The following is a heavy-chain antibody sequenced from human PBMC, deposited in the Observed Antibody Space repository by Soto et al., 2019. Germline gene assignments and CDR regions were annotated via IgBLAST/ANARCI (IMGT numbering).Heavy chain of an antibody. Sequence: EVQLLESGGGLVQPGGSLRLCCAASDFTFSSYAMSWIRKAPGKGLEWVSSISGSGDITYYADSVKGRFTISRDNSESTLYLQMNTLRAEYTAVYYCAKDSRYSNCWYEIDYWGRGTLVIVSS. D-gene: IGHD6-13*01. V-gene: IGHV3-23*01. CDR1: DFTFSSYA. J-gene: IGHJ4*02. CDR2: ISGSGDIT. CDR3: AKDSRYSNCWYEIDY.